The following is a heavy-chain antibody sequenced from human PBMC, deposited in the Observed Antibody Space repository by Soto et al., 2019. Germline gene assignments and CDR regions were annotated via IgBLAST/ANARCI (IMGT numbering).Heavy chain of an antibody. V-gene: IGHV5-10-1*01. CDR3: ARHVEWAANYLDY. D-gene: IGHD3-3*01. CDR2: IDPSDSYI. CDR1: GYSFNSYW. J-gene: IGHJ4*02. Sequence: GESLKISCKGSGYSFNSYWITWVRQMPGKGLEWMGRIDPSDSYINYSPSFQGHVTLSVDKAISTAYLQWSSLKASDTAIYYCARHVEWAANYLDYWGQGTLVTVSS.